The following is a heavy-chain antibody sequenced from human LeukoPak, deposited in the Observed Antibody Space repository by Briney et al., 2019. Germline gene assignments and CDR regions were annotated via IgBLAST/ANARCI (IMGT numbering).Heavy chain of an antibody. D-gene: IGHD6-19*01. J-gene: IGHJ6*03. CDR3: ARSTPYSSGWGYYYYMDV. CDR1: GFTVSSNY. V-gene: IGHV3-66*02. CDR2: IYSGGST. Sequence: GGSLRLSCAASGFTVSSNYMSWVRQAPGKGLEWVSVIYSGGSTYYADSVKGRFTISRDNSKNTLYLQMNRLRAEDTAVYYCARSTPYSSGWGYYYYMDVWGKGTTVTVSS.